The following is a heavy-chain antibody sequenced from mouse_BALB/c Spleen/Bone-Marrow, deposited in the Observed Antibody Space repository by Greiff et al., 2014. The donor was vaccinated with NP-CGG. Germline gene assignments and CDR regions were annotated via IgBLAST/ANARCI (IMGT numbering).Heavy chain of an antibody. CDR3: ARDDYDDYYAMDY. V-gene: IGHV14-3*02. CDR2: IDPANGNT. D-gene: IGHD2-4*01. CDR1: GFNIEDTY. J-gene: IGHJ4*01. Sequence: VQLQQSGAELVKPGASVKLSCTASGFNIEDTYMHWVKQRPEQGLEWIGRIDPANGNTKYDPKFQDKATITTDTSSNTAYLQLSSLTSEDTAVYYCARDDYDDYYAMDYWGQGTSVTVSS.